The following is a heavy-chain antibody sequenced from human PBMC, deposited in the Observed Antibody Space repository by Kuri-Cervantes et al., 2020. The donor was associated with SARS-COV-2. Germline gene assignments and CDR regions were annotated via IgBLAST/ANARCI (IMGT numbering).Heavy chain of an antibody. CDR2: INHSGNT. CDR1: GGSFSDYY. Sequence: GSLRLSCAVYGGSFSDYYWSWVRQPPGKGLEWIGEINHSGNTNYDPSLKSRVTISIDTSKNQFSLKLSSVTAADTAVYYCARSQHPTSRFYYYRVDLWGQGTTVTVSS. CDR3: ARSQHPTSRFYYYRVDL. J-gene: IGHJ6*02. V-gene: IGHV4-34*01.